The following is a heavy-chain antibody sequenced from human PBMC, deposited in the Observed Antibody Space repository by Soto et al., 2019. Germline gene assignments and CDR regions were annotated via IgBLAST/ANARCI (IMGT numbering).Heavy chain of an antibody. CDR3: TMLYYYDSSGYVPWFDY. J-gene: IGHJ4*02. CDR1: GFTFSNAW. CDR2: IKSKTDGGTT. V-gene: IGHV3-15*01. Sequence: GGSLRLSCAASGFTFSNAWMSWVRQAPGKGLEWVGRIKSKTDGGTTDYAAPVKGRFTISRDDSKNTLYLQMNSLKTEDTAVYYCTMLYYYDSSGYVPWFDYWGQGTLVTVSS. D-gene: IGHD3-22*01.